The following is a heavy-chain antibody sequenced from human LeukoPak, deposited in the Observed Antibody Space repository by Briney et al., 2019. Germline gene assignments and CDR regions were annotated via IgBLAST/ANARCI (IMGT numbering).Heavy chain of an antibody. D-gene: IGHD1-26*01. Sequence: SETLSLTCAVYGGSFSGYYWSWIRQPPGKGLEWIGEINHSGSTNYNPSLKSRVTISVDTSKNQFSLKLNSVTAADTAVYYCARVGALGGHDFWGQGSLVTVSS. J-gene: IGHJ4*02. CDR1: GGSFSGYY. CDR2: INHSGST. V-gene: IGHV4-34*01. CDR3: ARVGALGGHDF.